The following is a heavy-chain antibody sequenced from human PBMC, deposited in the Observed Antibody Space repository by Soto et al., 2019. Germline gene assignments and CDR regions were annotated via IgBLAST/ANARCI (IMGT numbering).Heavy chain of an antibody. CDR1: GFTFSDYY. Sequence: QVQLVESGGGLVKPGGSLRLSCAASGFTFSDYYMSWIRQAPGKGLEWVSYISSSGSTIYYADSVKGRCTIPRANAKNALYLHMNGLRAEDTAVYYCAREGYCISTSCHNYYYYGIDVCGQGTTVTVSS. J-gene: IGHJ6*02. CDR3: AREGYCISTSCHNYYYYGIDV. CDR2: ISSSGSTI. D-gene: IGHD2-2*01. V-gene: IGHV3-11*01.